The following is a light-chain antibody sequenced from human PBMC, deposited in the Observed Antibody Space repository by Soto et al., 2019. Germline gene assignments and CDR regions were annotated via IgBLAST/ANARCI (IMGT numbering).Light chain of an antibody. CDR1: SSNIGAGYD. J-gene: IGLJ2*01. Sequence: QSVLTQPPSLSGAPGQRVTISCTGSSSNIGAGYDVHWYQQLPRTAPKLLIYGNSNRPSGVPDRFSGSKSGTSASLAITGLQAEDEADYYCQSYDSSLSGYVVFGGGTKLTVL. V-gene: IGLV1-40*01. CDR2: GNS. CDR3: QSYDSSLSGYVV.